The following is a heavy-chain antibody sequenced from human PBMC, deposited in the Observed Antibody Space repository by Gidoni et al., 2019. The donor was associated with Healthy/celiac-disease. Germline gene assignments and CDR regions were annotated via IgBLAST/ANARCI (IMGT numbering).Heavy chain of an antibody. D-gene: IGHD6-19*01. Sequence: QVQLVQSGAEVKKPGSSVKVSCKASGGTFSSYAISWVRQAPGQGLEWMGGIIPIFGTANYAQKFQGRVTITADESTSTAYMELSSLRSEDTAVYYCARARVAVAVSAYYYYYGMDVWGQGTTVTVSS. J-gene: IGHJ6*02. CDR1: GGTFSSYA. CDR2: IIPIFGTA. V-gene: IGHV1-69*01. CDR3: ARARVAVAVSAYYYYYGMDV.